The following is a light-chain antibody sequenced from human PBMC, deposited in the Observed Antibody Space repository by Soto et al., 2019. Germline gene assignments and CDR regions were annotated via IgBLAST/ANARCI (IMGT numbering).Light chain of an antibody. CDR3: KQYNSYSRT. V-gene: IGKV1-5*01. CDR2: DAS. J-gene: IGKJ1*01. CDR1: QSISSW. Sequence: DIQMTQSPSTLSASVGDRVTITCRASQSISSWLAWYQQKPGKAPKLLIYDASSLESGVPSRFSGSGSGTEFTLTISSLQPEDSATYYCKQYNSYSRTFGQGTKVDIK.